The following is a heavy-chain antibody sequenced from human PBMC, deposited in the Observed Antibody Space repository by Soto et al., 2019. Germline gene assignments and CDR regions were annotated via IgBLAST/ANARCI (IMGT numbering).Heavy chain of an antibody. CDR2: IYSSGNT. V-gene: IGHV4-59*01. J-gene: IGHJ4*02. Sequence: PSETLSLTCTVSDGSISNFYWSWIRQPPGKGLEWIGYIYSSGNTNYNPSLKSRVSISVDTSKNQFSLNLTSVTAADTAVYYCARAPMVLTRSYFDSWGQGTPGTVSS. CDR3: ARAPMVLTRSYFDS. CDR1: DGSISNFY. D-gene: IGHD3-22*01.